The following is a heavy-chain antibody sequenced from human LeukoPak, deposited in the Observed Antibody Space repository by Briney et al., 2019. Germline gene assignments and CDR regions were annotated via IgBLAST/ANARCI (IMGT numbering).Heavy chain of an antibody. CDR3: ARESEYQLVS. V-gene: IGHV3-21*01. D-gene: IGHD2-2*01. J-gene: IGHJ3*01. Sequence: KPGGSLRLSCAASGFTFSNYAMNWVRQAPGKGMEWVSAISSSSNYIYYADSVKGRFTISRDNTKNSLYLQMNSLRVEDTAVYYCARESEYQLVSWGQGTMVTVSS. CDR2: ISSSSNYI. CDR1: GFTFSNYA.